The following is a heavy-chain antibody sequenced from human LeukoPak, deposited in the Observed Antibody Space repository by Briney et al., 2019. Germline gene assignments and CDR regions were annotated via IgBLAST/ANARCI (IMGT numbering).Heavy chain of an antibody. J-gene: IGHJ4*02. CDR3: ARQNPIAAAPFDY. CDR1: GGSISSYY. CDR2: IYYSGST. V-gene: IGHV4-59*01. Sequence: SETLSLTCTVSGGSISSYYWSWIRQPPGKGLEWIGYIYYSGSTNYNPSLKSRVTISVDTSKNQFSLKLSSVTAADTAVYYCARQNPIAAAPFDYWGQGTLVTVSS. D-gene: IGHD6-13*01.